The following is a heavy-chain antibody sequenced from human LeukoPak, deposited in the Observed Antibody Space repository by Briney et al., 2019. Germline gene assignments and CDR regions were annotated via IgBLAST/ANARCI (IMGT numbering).Heavy chain of an antibody. V-gene: IGHV3-30-3*01. Sequence: PGGSLRLSCAVSGFTFSSYAMHWVRQAPGKGLEWVAVISYDGSNKYYADSVKGRFTISRDNSKNTLYLQMNSLRAEDTAVYYCARDKSGGSDYYDSSGYYYSWGQGTLVTVSS. CDR3: ARDKSGGSDYYDSSGYYYS. J-gene: IGHJ4*02. D-gene: IGHD3-22*01. CDR2: ISYDGSNK. CDR1: GFTFSSYA.